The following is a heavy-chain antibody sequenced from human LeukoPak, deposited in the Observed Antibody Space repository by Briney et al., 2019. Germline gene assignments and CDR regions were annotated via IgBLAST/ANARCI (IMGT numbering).Heavy chain of an antibody. CDR1: GGSISSRNW. CDR3: ARHGGPRVYWLLPYYFDY. J-gene: IGHJ4*02. V-gene: IGHV4-4*02. D-gene: IGHD3-9*01. Sequence: PSETLSLTCAVSGGSISSRNWWSWVRQPPGKGLEWIGEIYHSGSTNYNPSLKSRVTISVDTSKNQFSLKLSSVTAADTAVYYCARHGGPRVYWLLPYYFDYWGQGTLVTVSS. CDR2: IYHSGST.